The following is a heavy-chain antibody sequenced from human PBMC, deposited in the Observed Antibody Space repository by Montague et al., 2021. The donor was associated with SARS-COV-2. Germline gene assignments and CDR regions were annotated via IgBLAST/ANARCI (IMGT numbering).Heavy chain of an antibody. Sequence: SETLSLTCAVSGGSISSYYWSWIRQPPGKGLEWIGYIYYSGSTNYNPSLKSRVTISVDTSKNQFSLKLSSVTAADTAVYYCARDSRTDFDWLFPDSGSYYYYMDVWGKGTTVTVSS. D-gene: IGHD3-9*01. V-gene: IGHV4-59*01. CDR2: IYYSGST. J-gene: IGHJ6*03. CDR3: ARDSRTDFDWLFPDSGSYYYYMDV. CDR1: GGSISSYY.